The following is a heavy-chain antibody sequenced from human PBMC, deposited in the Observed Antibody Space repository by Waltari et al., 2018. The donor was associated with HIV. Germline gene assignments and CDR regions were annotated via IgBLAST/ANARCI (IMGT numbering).Heavy chain of an antibody. D-gene: IGHD3-10*01. Sequence: EVQLLESGGGLVQPGGSLRLSCAASGFTFSSYAMSWVRQAPGKGLEWVSAISGSGGSTYYADSVKGRFTISRDNSKNTLYLQMNSLRAEDTAVYYCAKALSGDGSGSYYYYYYGMDVWGQGTTVTVSS. CDR2: ISGSGGST. J-gene: IGHJ6*02. CDR3: AKALSGDGSGSYYYYYYGMDV. V-gene: IGHV3-23*01. CDR1: GFTFSSYA.